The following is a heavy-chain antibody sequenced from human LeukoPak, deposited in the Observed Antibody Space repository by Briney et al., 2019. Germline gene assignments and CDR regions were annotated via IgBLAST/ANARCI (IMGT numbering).Heavy chain of an antibody. D-gene: IGHD2-15*01. CDR3: ARDQVVVVVAATPSSYYYYGMDV. Sequence: GGSLRLSCAASGFTFSSYSMNWVRQAPGKGLEWVSSISSSSGYIYYADSVKGRFTISRDNAKNSLYLQMNSLRAEDTAVYYCARDQVVVVVAATPSSYYYYGMDVWGQGTTVTVSS. J-gene: IGHJ6*02. V-gene: IGHV3-21*01. CDR2: ISSSSGYI. CDR1: GFTFSSYS.